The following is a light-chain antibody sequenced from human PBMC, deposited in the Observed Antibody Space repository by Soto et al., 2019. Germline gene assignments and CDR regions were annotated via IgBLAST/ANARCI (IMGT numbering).Light chain of an antibody. CDR3: SSYAGSRV. Sequence: QSVLTQPASVSGSPGQSITISCTGASSAVGSYNLVSWYQQHPGKAPKLMIYEDNKRPSGVSDRFSGSQSGSTASLTISGLQAEDEADYYCSSYAGSRVFGGGTKLTGL. CDR1: SSAVGSYNL. CDR2: EDN. J-gene: IGLJ2*01. V-gene: IGLV2-23*01.